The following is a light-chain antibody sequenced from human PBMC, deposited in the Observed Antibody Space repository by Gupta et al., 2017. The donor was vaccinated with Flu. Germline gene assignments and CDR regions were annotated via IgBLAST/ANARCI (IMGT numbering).Light chain of an antibody. CDR3: QQYNAWPRA. V-gene: IGKV3-15*01. CDR2: GAS. CDR1: QSVRSN. J-gene: IGKJ3*01. Sequence: EIVMTQSPATLSVSPGERATLSCRASQSVRSNLDWYQKKPGQAPRLLIYGASTRAGTVPAMFSGSWSGTEFTLTITSLKSEDFAVYYCQQYNAWPRAFGPGTKVDIK.